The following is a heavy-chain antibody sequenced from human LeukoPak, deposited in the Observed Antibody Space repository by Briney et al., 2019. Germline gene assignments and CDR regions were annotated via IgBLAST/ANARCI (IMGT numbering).Heavy chain of an antibody. Sequence: PGGSLRLSCAASGFTFSSYAMTWVRQAPGKGLEWVSSISGSGGSTHYADSVKGRLTISRDSSKNTLYLQMNSLRTEDTAVYYCARDRGSGSYYIGGEFDYWGQGTLVTVSS. V-gene: IGHV3-23*01. CDR3: ARDRGSGSYYIGGEFDY. D-gene: IGHD1-26*01. CDR1: GFTFSSYA. CDR2: ISGSGGST. J-gene: IGHJ4*02.